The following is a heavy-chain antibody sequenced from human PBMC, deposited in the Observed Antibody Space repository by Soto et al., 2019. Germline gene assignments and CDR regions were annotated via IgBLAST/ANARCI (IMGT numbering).Heavy chain of an antibody. D-gene: IGHD6-13*01. Sequence: EVQLVESGGGLVQPGRSLRLSCAASGFTFDDYAMHWVRQAPGKGLEWVSGISWNSGSIGYADSVKGRFTISRDNAKNSLYLQMNSLRAEDTALYYCAKDLVPHSSLYEGWFDPWGQGTLVTVSS. J-gene: IGHJ5*02. CDR2: ISWNSGSI. CDR1: GFTFDDYA. V-gene: IGHV3-9*01. CDR3: AKDLVPHSSLYEGWFDP.